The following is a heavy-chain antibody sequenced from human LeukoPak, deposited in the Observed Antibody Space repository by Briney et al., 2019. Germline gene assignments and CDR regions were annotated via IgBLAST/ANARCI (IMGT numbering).Heavy chain of an antibody. Sequence: GRSLRLSCAASGFTFSSYAMHWVRQAPGKGLEWVAVISHDGSNKYYADSVKGRFTISRDNSKNTLYLQMNSLRAEDTAVYYCARSERVYGDRPLDYWGQGTLVTVSS. CDR3: ARSERVYGDRPLDY. CDR1: GFTFSSYA. D-gene: IGHD4-17*01. V-gene: IGHV3-30-3*01. CDR2: ISHDGSNK. J-gene: IGHJ4*02.